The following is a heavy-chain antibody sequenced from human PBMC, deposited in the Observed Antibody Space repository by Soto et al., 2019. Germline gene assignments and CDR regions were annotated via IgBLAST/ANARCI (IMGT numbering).Heavy chain of an antibody. CDR1: GYTFTNLG. J-gene: IGHJ4*02. CDR2: ISAYNGNT. Sequence: QVQLVQAAAEVKKPGASVKVSCKDSGYTFTNLGISWVRHAPGQGLEWMGWISAYNGNTNYAQNFQGRVTMTTDTAKSTGCRELRSLRSGDTAVYYCARGGTASDYWGQGTLVTVSS. CDR3: ARGGTASDY. D-gene: IGHD2-21*02. V-gene: IGHV1-18*01.